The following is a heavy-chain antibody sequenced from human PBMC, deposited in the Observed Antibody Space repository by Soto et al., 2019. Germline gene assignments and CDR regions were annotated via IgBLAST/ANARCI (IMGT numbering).Heavy chain of an antibody. V-gene: IGHV3-7*05. CDR3: AREMNYDFWSGPFRLRYYYYYGMDV. CDR1: GFTFSSYW. D-gene: IGHD3-3*01. CDR2: IKQDGSEK. Sequence: PGGSLRLSCAASGFTFSSYWMSWVLQAPWKGLEWVANIKQDGSEKYYVDSVKGRFTISRDNAKNSLYLQMNSLRAEDTAVYYCAREMNYDFWSGPFRLRYYYYYGMDVWGQGTTVTVSS. J-gene: IGHJ6*02.